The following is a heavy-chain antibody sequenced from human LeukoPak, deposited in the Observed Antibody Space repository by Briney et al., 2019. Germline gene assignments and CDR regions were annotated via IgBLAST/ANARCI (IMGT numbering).Heavy chain of an antibody. V-gene: IGHV4-38-2*02. J-gene: IGHJ4*02. CDR1: GYSISSGYY. D-gene: IGHD4-17*01. CDR3: AITPNRGYGDRDPFDY. Sequence: SETLSLTCTVSGYSISSGYYWGWIRQPPGKGLEWIGSIYYSGSTYYNPSLKSRVTISVDTSKNQFSLKLSSVTAADTAVYYCAITPNRGYGDRDPFDYCGQGTLVTVSS. CDR2: IYYSGST.